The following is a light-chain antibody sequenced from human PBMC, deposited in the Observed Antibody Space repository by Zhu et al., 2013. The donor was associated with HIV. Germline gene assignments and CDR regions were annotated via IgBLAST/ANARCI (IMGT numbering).Light chain of an antibody. CDR3: QQYGSSLTWT. CDR1: QSITNY. CDR2: GSS. Sequence: EIVLTQSPATLSLSPGERATLSCRASQSITNYLAWYQQKPGQPPRLLLYGSSNRAPGIPDRFSGSGSGTDFTLTITGLEPEDFGLYYCQQYGSSLTWTFGQGTKVEIK. V-gene: IGKV3-20*01. J-gene: IGKJ1*01.